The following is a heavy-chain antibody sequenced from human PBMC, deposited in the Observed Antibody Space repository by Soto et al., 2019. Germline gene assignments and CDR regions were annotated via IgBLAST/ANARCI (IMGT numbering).Heavy chain of an antibody. Sequence: GGSLRLSCAASGFTFSSYSMNWVRQAPGKGLEWVSSISSSSSYIYYADSAKGRFTISRDNAKNSLYLQMNSLRAEDTAVYYWAREDGYSRDAFDIWGQGTMVTVSS. CDR2: ISSSSSYI. J-gene: IGHJ3*02. V-gene: IGHV3-21*01. CDR3: AREDGYSRDAFDI. D-gene: IGHD5-18*01. CDR1: GFTFSSYS.